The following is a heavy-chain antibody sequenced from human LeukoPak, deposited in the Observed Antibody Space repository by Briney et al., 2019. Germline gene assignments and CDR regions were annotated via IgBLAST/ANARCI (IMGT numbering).Heavy chain of an antibody. D-gene: IGHD3-10*01. CDR3: ARHRHGYGSAPFDY. CDR2: IYSSGST. Sequence: SETLSLTCTISGGSIRSSSYYWGWIRQPPGKGLEWIGSIYSSGSTDYNPSLKSRVTISADTSKNQFSLKLSSVTAAETAVYYCARHRHGYGSAPFDYWGQGTLVTVSS. J-gene: IGHJ4*02. V-gene: IGHV4-39*01. CDR1: GGSIRSSSYY.